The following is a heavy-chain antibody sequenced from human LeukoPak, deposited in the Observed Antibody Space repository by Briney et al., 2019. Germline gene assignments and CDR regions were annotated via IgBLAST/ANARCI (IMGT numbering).Heavy chain of an antibody. CDR1: GFTFSSYA. Sequence: GGSLRLSCAASGFTFSSYAMHWVRQAPGKGLEWVAVISYDGSNKYYADSVKGRFTISRDNSKNTLYLQMNSLRAEDTAVYYCARAPHGSGCDYWSQGALVTVSS. CDR2: ISYDGSNK. D-gene: IGHD6-19*01. CDR3: ARAPHGSGCDY. V-gene: IGHV3-30*14. J-gene: IGHJ4*02.